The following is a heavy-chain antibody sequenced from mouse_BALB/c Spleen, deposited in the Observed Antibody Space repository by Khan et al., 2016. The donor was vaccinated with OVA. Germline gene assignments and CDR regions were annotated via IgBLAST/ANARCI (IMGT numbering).Heavy chain of an antibody. Sequence: VQLQQSGAELAKPGASVKMSCKASGYTFINYWILWVKQRPGQGLEWIGYINPSTGYPAYNQNFKDKATLTAYKSSSTAYMQLSSRTSDDSAVYYCARRGLRWDFDYWGQGTTLTVSS. CDR3: ARRGLRWDFDY. CDR2: INPSTGYP. J-gene: IGHJ2*01. CDR1: GYTFINYW. V-gene: IGHV1-7*01. D-gene: IGHD1-1*01.